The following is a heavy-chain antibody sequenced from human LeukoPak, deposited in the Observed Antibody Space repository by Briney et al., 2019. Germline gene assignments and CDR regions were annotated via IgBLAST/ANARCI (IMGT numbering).Heavy chain of an antibody. CDR1: GYSFTSYW. Sequence: GESLKISCKGSGYSFTSYWTGWVRQMPGKGLEWMGIIYPGDSDTRYSPSFQGQVTISVDKSINTAFLQWSSLKASDSAMYYCARREYPGSSVDVWGQGTTVTVSS. J-gene: IGHJ6*02. D-gene: IGHD6-6*01. V-gene: IGHV5-51*01. CDR2: IYPGDSDT. CDR3: ARREYPGSSVDV.